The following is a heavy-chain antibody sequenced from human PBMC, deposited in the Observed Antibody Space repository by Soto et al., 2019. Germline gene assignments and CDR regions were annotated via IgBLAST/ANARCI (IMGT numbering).Heavy chain of an antibody. J-gene: IGHJ4*02. CDR2: IKSKIDGGAT. CDR3: TTERRYYYDSGGY. V-gene: IGHV3-15*01. Sequence: EVQLVESGGGLVKPGGSLRLSCAASGFTFSKAWMSWVRQAPGKGLEWVGRIKSKIDGGATDYAAPVKGRFSISRDDSKNTLYLQMNNLETEDTALYYCTTERRYYYDSGGYWGQGTLVTVSS. CDR1: GFTFSKAW. D-gene: IGHD3-22*01.